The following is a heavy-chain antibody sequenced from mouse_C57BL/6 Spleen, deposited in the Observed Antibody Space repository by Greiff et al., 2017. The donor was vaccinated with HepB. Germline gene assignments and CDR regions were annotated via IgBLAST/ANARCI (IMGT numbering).Heavy chain of an antibody. CDR3: ARRETFDY. V-gene: IGHV1-54*01. J-gene: IGHJ2*01. CDR2: INPGSGGT. Sequence: VQLQQSGAELVRPGTSVKVSCKASGYAFTNYLIEWVKQRPGQGLEWIGVINPGSGGTNYNEKFKGKATLTADKSSSTAYMQLSSLTSEDSAVYFWARRETFDYWGQGTTRTVSS. CDR1: GYAFTNYL.